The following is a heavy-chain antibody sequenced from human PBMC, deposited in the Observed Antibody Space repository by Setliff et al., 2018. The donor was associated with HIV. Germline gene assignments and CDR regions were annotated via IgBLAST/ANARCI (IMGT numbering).Heavy chain of an antibody. CDR2: IIPIIDTT. V-gene: IGHV1-69*08. J-gene: IGHJ4*02. CDR1: GGSFDMHT. CDR3: ARVIAVAGHFDY. Sequence: SVKVSCKTSGGSFDMHTISWVRQAPGQGLEFVGRIIPIIDTTNYAQKFQGRVTMTRDTSTSTVYMELSSLRSEDTAVYYCARVIAVAGHFDYWGQGTLVTVSS. D-gene: IGHD6-19*01.